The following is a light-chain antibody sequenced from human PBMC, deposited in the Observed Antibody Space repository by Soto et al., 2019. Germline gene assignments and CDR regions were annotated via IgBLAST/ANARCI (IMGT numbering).Light chain of an antibody. V-gene: IGKV3-11*01. CDR3: QQRSNWPIT. J-gene: IGKJ5*01. CDR1: QSVSSY. Sequence: EIVLTQSPATLSLSPGDRATLSCRASQSVSSYLAWYQQKPGQAPRLLIYDASNRATGIPARFSGSGSGTDFTLTISSLEPEDFAVYYCQQRSNWPITFGQGTRLEMK. CDR2: DAS.